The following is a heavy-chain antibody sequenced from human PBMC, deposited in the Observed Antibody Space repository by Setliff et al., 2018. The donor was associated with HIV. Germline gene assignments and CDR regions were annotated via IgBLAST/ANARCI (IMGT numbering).Heavy chain of an antibody. D-gene: IGHD2-15*01. CDR2: IIDSGGST. Sequence: GGSLRLSCAASGFTFSTYAMSWVRQAPGKGLEWVSTIIDSGGSTYYADSVEGRFTISRDNSKNTVYLQMYSLRDEDPAGYFCAKDIKCSGGSCKHLDYWGQGALVTVSS. CDR1: GFTFSTYA. V-gene: IGHV3-23*01. J-gene: IGHJ4*02. CDR3: AKDIKCSGGSCKHLDY.